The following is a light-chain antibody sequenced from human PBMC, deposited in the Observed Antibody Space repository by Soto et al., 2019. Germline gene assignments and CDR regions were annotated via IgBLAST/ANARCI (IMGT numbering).Light chain of an antibody. CDR3: QQYSAWWT. V-gene: IGKV3D-15*01. CDR1: QSGSSN. J-gene: IGKJ1*01. CDR2: DAS. Sequence: EIVMTQSPATLSVSPGERATLSCRASQSGSSNLAWYQQKPGQAPRLLIYDASTRAPGIPARFSGSGSGTEFTLIISSLQSEDFAVYYCQQYSAWWTFGQGTTVEIK.